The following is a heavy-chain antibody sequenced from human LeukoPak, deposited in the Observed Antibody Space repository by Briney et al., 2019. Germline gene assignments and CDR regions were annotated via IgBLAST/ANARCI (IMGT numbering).Heavy chain of an antibody. V-gene: IGHV1-2*02. D-gene: IGHD4-17*01. CDR3: ARKEWSTVTDY. CDR2: INPNSGGT. J-gene: IGHJ4*02. Sequence: GASVKVSCKASGYTFTGYYMHWVRQAPGQGLEWMGWINPNSGGTNYAQKFQGRVIMTRDTSINTAYMELSRLRYDDTAVYYCARKEWSTVTDYWGQGTLVSVSS. CDR1: GYTFTGYY.